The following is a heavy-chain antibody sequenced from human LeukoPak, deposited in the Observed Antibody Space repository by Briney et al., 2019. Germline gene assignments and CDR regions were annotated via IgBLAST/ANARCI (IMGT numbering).Heavy chain of an antibody. V-gene: IGHV3-33*01. CDR1: GFILSNYG. CDR3: ARDHRPEIQYYYMDV. J-gene: IGHJ6*03. CDR2: LLYDGNTK. Sequence: PGGSLRLSCAASGFILSNYGIHWVRQAPGKGVEWVASLLYDGNTKHYADSVRGRFTISRDISTNTFYVQMNSLTAEDTAVYYCARDHRPEIQYYYMDVWGKGTTVAVSS. D-gene: IGHD1-14*01.